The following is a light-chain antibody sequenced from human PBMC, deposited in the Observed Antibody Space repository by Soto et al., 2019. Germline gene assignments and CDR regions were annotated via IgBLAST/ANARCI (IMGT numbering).Light chain of an antibody. J-gene: IGKJ1*01. V-gene: IGKV1-39*01. Sequence: DIQMTQSPSSLSASVGDRVTITCRASQSISIYLNWYQFKPGKAPKLLIYTASTLQSGVPSSFSGSGSGTDFTLTIISLLSEDFATYYCQQSYGSPGTFGQGTKVDIK. CDR3: QQSYGSPGT. CDR2: TAS. CDR1: QSISIY.